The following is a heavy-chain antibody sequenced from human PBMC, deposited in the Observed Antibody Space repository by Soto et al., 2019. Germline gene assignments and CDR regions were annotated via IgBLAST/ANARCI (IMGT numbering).Heavy chain of an antibody. CDR2: ISDSETT. CDR1: GASINTYS. J-gene: IGHJ4*02. D-gene: IGHD2-8*01. CDR3: ARRTGVGGSWFFDY. Sequence: QLQLHESGPGLVKPSETLSLTCTVSGASINTYSWGWIRQTPGKGLEWIATISDSETTYYNPSLKSLVIMSVATSKNQFSLKLNSVTATDTAVYYCARRTGVGGSWFFDYWGQGTLVTVSS. V-gene: IGHV4-39*01.